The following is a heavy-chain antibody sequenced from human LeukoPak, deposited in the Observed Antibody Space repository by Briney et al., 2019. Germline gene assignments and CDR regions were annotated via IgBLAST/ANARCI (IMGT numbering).Heavy chain of an antibody. CDR3: ARNMVRGVIPPGTY. CDR2: INPNGGGT. D-gene: IGHD3-10*01. V-gene: IGHV1-2*02. CDR1: GYTFTGYY. J-gene: IGHJ4*02. Sequence: ASVKVSCKASGYTFTGYYMHWVRQAPGQGLEWMGWINPNGGGTNYAQKFQGRVTMTRDTSISTAYMELSRLRSDDTAVYYCARNMVRGVIPPGTYWGQGTLVTVSS.